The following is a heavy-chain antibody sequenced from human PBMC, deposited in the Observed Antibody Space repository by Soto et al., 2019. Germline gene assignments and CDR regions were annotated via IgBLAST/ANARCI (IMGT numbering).Heavy chain of an antibody. J-gene: IGHJ1*01. V-gene: IGHV3-7*05. D-gene: IGHD2-8*01. CDR2: IKHEGTLK. Sequence: EVQLVESGGVLVQPGGSLRLSCLVSGLTSTRYWMAWVSQAPGRGPEWVANIKHEGTLKFYLDSVWGRFTISTDNAKKSLCLQMNGLRVADTAVYHCVYDVGGYWGQGTPVTVSA. CDR1: GLTSTRYW. CDR3: VYDVGGY.